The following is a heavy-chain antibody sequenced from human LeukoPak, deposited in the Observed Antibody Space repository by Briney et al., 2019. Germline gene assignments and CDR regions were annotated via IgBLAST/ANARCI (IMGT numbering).Heavy chain of an antibody. CDR2: ISGDGGST. CDR1: GFTFDDYA. J-gene: IGHJ4*02. Sequence: GGSLRLSCAASGFTFDDYAMHWVRQAPGKGLVWVSLISGDGGSTYYADSVKGRFTISRDNSKNSLYLQMNSLGTEDTALYYCAKDEYSSHPFSGWGQGTLVTVSS. CDR3: AKDEYSSHPFSG. D-gene: IGHD6-6*01. V-gene: IGHV3-43*02.